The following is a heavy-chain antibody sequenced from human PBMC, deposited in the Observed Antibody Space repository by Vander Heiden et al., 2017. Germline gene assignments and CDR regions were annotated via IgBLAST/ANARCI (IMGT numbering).Heavy chain of an antibody. CDR1: GFTFDDYA. D-gene: IGHD3-16*01. Sequence: EVQLVESGGGVLQAGRSLRLSCAASGFTFDDYAMHWVRQAPGKGLEWIAGLNWNSHSRGEADSVKGRFTISRDNSKNSLYLQINTLRAEDTALYYWAKEKRVTSYGYFDCVYWGNGTLGTVS. J-gene: IGHJ4*03. CDR3: AKEKRVTSYGYFDCVY. CDR2: LNWNSHSR. V-gene: IGHV3-9*01.